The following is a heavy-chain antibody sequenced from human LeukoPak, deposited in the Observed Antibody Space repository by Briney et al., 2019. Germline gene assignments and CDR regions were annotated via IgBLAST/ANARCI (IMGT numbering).Heavy chain of an antibody. CDR2: ISWNSGSI. CDR3: AKGGKAYDFWSFDY. CDR1: GFTFDDYA. J-gene: IGHJ4*02. V-gene: IGHV3-9*03. D-gene: IGHD3-3*01. Sequence: PGRSLRLSCAASGFTFDDYAMHWVRHAPGKGLEWVSGISWNSGSIGYADSVKGRFTISRDNAKNSLYLQMNSLRAEDMALYYCAKGGKAYDFWSFDYWGQGTLVTVSS.